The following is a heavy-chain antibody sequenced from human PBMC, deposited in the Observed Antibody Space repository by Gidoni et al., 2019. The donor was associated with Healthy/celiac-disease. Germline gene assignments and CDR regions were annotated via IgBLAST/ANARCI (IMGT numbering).Heavy chain of an antibody. Sequence: EVQLVEPGGGLVKPGGSLSFPCAPSGFTFSRYSMNWVRQAPGNGLEWVSSISSSSSYIYYADSVKGRFTISRDNAKNSRYLQMNSLRAEDTAVYYCARDRGVPTYGMDVWGQGTTVTVSS. CDR2: ISSSSSYI. CDR3: ARDRGVPTYGMDV. J-gene: IGHJ6*02. CDR1: GFTFSRYS. V-gene: IGHV3-21*06. D-gene: IGHD3-10*01.